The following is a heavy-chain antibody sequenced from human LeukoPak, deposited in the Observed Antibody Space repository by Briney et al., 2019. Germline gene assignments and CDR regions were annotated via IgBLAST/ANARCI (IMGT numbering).Heavy chain of an antibody. D-gene: IGHD2-21*02. CDR1: GFTFSSYW. V-gene: IGHV3-74*01. CDR3: AREKYCGGDCSYFDY. J-gene: IGHJ4*02. Sequence: GGSLRLSCAASGFTFSSYWMHWVRQAPGKGLVWVSRINSDGSSTSYADSVKGRFTISRDNAKNTLYLQMSSLRAEDTAVYYCAREKYCGGDCSYFDYWGQGTLVTVSS. CDR2: INSDGSST.